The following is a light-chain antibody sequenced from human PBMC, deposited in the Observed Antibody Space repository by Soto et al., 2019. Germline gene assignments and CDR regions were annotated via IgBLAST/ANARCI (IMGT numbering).Light chain of an antibody. V-gene: IGKV3-11*01. Sequence: EIVLTQSPATLSLSPGERATLSCRASQSVSSYLAWYQQKPGQAPRLLIYDASSRATGIPARFSGSGSGTDFPLTISSLEPEDFAVYYCHQRRNWPLTFGGGTKVEIK. CDR2: DAS. J-gene: IGKJ4*02. CDR1: QSVSSY. CDR3: HQRRNWPLT.